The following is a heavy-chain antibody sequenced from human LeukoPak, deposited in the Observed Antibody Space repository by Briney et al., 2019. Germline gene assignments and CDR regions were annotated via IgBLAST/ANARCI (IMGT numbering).Heavy chain of an antibody. CDR2: IYYSGST. D-gene: IGHD3-3*01. J-gene: IGHJ6*04. CDR3: ARDFWSGYYPLDV. Sequence: SETLSLTCTVSGGSISSSSYYWGWIRQPPGKGLEWIGYIYYSGSTYYNPSLKSRVTISVDTSKNQFSLKQSSVTAADTAVYYCARDFWSGYYPLDVWGKGTTVTVSS. V-gene: IGHV4-30-4*08. CDR1: GGSISSSSYY.